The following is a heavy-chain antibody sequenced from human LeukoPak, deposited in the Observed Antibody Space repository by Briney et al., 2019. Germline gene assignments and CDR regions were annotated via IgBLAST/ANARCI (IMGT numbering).Heavy chain of an antibody. D-gene: IGHD2-21*01. CDR3: ARLWSLDI. CDR2: INPNRGGT. Sequence: ASVTVSYKAAANTFTGYYMHWVRQAPGQGLEWMGWINPNRGGTNYAQKFHVRVTMTRDTSISTAYMQLSRLTSDDTAVYYCARLWSLDIWGRGTMVTVSS. J-gene: IGHJ3*02. CDR1: ANTFTGYY. V-gene: IGHV1-2*02.